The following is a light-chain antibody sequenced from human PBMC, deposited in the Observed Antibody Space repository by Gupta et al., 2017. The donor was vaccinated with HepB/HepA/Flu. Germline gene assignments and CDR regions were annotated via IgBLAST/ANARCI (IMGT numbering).Light chain of an antibody. CDR2: DVT. Sequence: QPALTQPASVPGSPGHSIINACTGTSSDVGANNFVSWYQQHPGKAPNLIMYDVTKRPSGLSHRFSGSKSGNTASLTISRLQADDEAEYYCCSYEGRGTNVVFGGGTRLTV. J-gene: IGLJ3*02. CDR1: SSDVGANNF. V-gene: IGLV2-23*02. CDR3: CSYEGRGTNVV.